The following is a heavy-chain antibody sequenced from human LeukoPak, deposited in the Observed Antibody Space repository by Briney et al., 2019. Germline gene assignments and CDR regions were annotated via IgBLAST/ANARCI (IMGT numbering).Heavy chain of an antibody. V-gene: IGHV3-33*08. J-gene: IGHJ6*03. Sequence: GGSLRLSCAASGFTVSSNYMSWVRQAPGKGLEWVAVIWYDGSNKYYADSVKGRFTISRDNSKNTLYLQMNSLRAEDTAVYYCARVTVTTETYYYYYMDVWGKGTTVTVSS. CDR3: ARVTVTTETYYYYYMDV. D-gene: IGHD4-17*01. CDR1: GFTVSSNY. CDR2: IWYDGSNK.